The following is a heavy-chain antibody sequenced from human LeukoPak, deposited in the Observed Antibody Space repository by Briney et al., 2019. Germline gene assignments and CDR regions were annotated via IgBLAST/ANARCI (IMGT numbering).Heavy chain of an antibody. D-gene: IGHD1-26*01. CDR1: GFTFSTYE. CDR3: ATDGIGTYGQGTFDI. Sequence: GGSLRLSCAASGFTFSTYEMNWVRQAPGKGLEWVSFISTSGSTTYYADSVKGRFTISRDNAKNSLSLQMNSLRAEDTAVYYCATDGIGTYGQGTFDIWGQGTMVTVSS. J-gene: IGHJ3*02. V-gene: IGHV3-48*03. CDR2: ISTSGSTT.